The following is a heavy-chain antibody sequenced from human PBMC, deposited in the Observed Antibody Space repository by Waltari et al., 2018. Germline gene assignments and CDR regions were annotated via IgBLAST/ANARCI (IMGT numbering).Heavy chain of an antibody. CDR2: IYYSGST. J-gene: IGHJ6*02. V-gene: IGHV4-59*01. Sequence: QVQLQESGPGLVKPSETLSLTCTVSGGSIRSYYWSWIRPPPGKGLEWIGYIYYSGSTNYNPSLKSRVTISVDTSKNQFSLKLSSVTAADTAVYYCARVGGYDIYYYYGMDVWGQGTTVTVSS. CDR1: GGSIRSYY. D-gene: IGHD5-12*01. CDR3: ARVGGYDIYYYYGMDV.